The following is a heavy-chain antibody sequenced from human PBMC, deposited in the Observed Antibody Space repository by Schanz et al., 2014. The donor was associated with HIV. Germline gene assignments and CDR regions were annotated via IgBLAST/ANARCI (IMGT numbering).Heavy chain of an antibody. J-gene: IGHJ4*02. Sequence: QVQLQESGPGLVKPSETLSLTCTVSGGSVSSGSYYWSWIRQPPGKGLEWIGYIYYSGSTNYNPSLKSRVTISVDTSKNQFSLTLTSVTSADTAVYYCARESGSGSYSFPDYWGQGILVTVSS. CDR3: ARESGSGSYSFPDY. D-gene: IGHD3-10*01. V-gene: IGHV4-61*01. CDR2: IYYSGST. CDR1: GGSVSSGSYY.